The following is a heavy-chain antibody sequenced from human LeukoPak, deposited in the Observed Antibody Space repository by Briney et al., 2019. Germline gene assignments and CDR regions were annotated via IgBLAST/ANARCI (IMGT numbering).Heavy chain of an antibody. CDR1: GLTFSDHA. CDR2: ISGSSGNT. V-gene: IGHV3-23*01. J-gene: IGHJ4*02. Sequence: GGSLRLSCAASGLTFSDHAMGWVRQAPGKGLEWVSSISGSSGNTYYADSVKGRYSISRDNSKNTVFPQINRLRAEDTAIYYCASWGAGTKGLYWGQGTLVTVSS. D-gene: IGHD1-1*01. CDR3: ASWGAGTKGLY.